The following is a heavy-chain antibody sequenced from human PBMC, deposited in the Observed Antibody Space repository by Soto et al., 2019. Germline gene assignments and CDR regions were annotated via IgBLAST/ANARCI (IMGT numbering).Heavy chain of an antibody. D-gene: IGHD1-1*01. Sequence: PSEILPLRYTVVYGYIRGLYGRWIRQPPGKGLEWIGYIHYSGSTNSNPSLKSRVTILVDTSKNQFSLKLSSVTAADTAVYYCARHGNWNAGVDWFDPWGQGTLVTVSS. V-gene: IGHV4-59*08. J-gene: IGHJ5*02. CDR1: YGYIRGLY. CDR2: IHYSGST. CDR3: ARHGNWNAGVDWFDP.